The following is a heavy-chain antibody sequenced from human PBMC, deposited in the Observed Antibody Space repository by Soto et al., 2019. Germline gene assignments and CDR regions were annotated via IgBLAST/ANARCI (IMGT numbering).Heavy chain of an antibody. CDR1: GFTFNSYA. CDR3: AKQYCGAGTCYRRFDY. J-gene: IGHJ4*02. Sequence: GGSLRLSCAASGFTFNSYAMSWVRQAPGKGLEWVSGISGSGDSTYYADSVKGRFTISRDNSKNTLYVQMNSLKAEDTAVYYCAKQYCGAGTCYRRFDYWGQGTLVTVSS. D-gene: IGHD2-15*01. CDR2: ISGSGDST. V-gene: IGHV3-23*01.